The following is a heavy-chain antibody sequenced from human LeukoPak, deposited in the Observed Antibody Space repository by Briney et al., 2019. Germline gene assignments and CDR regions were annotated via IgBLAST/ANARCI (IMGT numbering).Heavy chain of an antibody. CDR3: ARGLAAAGLLDY. J-gene: IGHJ4*02. CDR1: GFTFSTYS. D-gene: IGHD6-13*01. Sequence: GGSLRLSCAASGFTFSTYSMNWVRQAPGKGLEWVSSISSSSSYIYYADSVKGRFTASRDNAKNSLYLQMNSLRAEDTSVYYCARGLAAAGLLDYWGQGTLVTVSS. V-gene: IGHV3-21*01. CDR2: ISSSSSYI.